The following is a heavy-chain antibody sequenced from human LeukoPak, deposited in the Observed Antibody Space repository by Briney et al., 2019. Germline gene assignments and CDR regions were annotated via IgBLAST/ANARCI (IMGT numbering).Heavy chain of an antibody. V-gene: IGHV5-51*01. J-gene: IGHJ4*02. Sequence: GESLKISCKGSGYSFTSYWIGWVRQMPGKGLEWMGIIYPDDSETKYSPSFQGQVTISADKSINTAYLQWSSLKASDTAMYYCARHGYFDYWGQGTLVTVSS. CDR2: IYPDDSET. CDR3: ARHGYFDY. CDR1: GYSFTSYW.